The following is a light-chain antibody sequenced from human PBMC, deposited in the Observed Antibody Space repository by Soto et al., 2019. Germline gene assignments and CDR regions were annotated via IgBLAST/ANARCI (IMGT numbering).Light chain of an antibody. CDR1: GSDVGGYNY. J-gene: IGLJ2*01. Sequence: QSVLTQPPSASGSPGQSVTLSYTGTGSDVGGYNYVSWYQQHPGRAPKLLIYGVSKRPSGVPDRFSGSKSGNTASLTVSGLQADDEADYYCGSYVGSNNFIFGGGTKLTVL. CDR2: GVS. V-gene: IGLV2-8*01. CDR3: GSYVGSNNFI.